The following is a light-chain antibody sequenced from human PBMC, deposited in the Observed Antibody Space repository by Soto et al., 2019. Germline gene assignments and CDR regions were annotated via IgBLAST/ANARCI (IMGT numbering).Light chain of an antibody. J-gene: IGLJ1*01. CDR2: EIT. Sequence: HSALTQPASVSGSPGQSITISCAGSSSDVGAYNFVSWYQHHPGKAPKLILYEITTRPSGVSSRFSGSKSGNTASLTISGLQAGDEANYYCSSYTSTNTPYVFGTGTKLTVL. V-gene: IGLV2-14*01. CDR3: SSYTSTNTPYV. CDR1: SSDVGAYNF.